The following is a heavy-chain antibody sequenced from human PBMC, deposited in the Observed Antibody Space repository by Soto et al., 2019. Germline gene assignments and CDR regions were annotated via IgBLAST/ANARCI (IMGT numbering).Heavy chain of an antibody. CDR3: ARTPETRDWLDP. CDR2: IYYIGAY. Sequence: QVQLQQSGPGLVRPSETLSLSCSVSGASVSSYYWSWVRQPPGKGLEWIGYIYYIGAYNYNPSLTRRVTSSVDTSKNQFSLKLTSVTAADTAVYYCARTPETRDWLDPWGQGTLVTVSS. J-gene: IGHJ5*02. D-gene: IGHD1-7*01. V-gene: IGHV4-59*02. CDR1: GASVSSYY.